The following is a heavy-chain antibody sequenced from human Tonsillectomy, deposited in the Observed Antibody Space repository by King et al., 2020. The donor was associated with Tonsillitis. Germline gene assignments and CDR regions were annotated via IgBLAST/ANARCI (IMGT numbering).Heavy chain of an antibody. CDR2: VYYSGST. Sequence: QLQESGPGLVKPSQTLSLTCTVSVGSISNGDYYWSWIRQPPGKGLEWIGYVYYSGSTSYNPSLESRVTISVDTSKNQSSLKLSSVTAADTAVYYCTRDQGMTSNYWGQGILVTVSS. CDR3: TRDQGMTSNY. D-gene: IGHD2-21*02. V-gene: IGHV4-30-4*01. CDR1: VGSISNGDYY. J-gene: IGHJ4*02.